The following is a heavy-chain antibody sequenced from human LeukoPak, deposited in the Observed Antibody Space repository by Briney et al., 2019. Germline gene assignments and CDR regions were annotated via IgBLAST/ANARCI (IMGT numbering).Heavy chain of an antibody. CDR2: ISNIGTSI. Sequence: PGEPLRLSCAVSGFTFSRYSMNWVRQAPGKGLEWVSSISNIGTSIYYADSVKGRFTISRDNAKNSLYLQMDSLRAEDTAVYYCARDLSGVTGYTYGRGIDYWGQGTLVTVSS. CDR1: GFTFSRYS. V-gene: IGHV3-21*01. J-gene: IGHJ4*02. CDR3: ARDLSGVTGYTYGRGIDY. D-gene: IGHD5-18*01.